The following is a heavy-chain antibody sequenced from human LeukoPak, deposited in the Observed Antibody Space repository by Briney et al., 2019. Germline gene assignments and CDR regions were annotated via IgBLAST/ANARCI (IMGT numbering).Heavy chain of an antibody. Sequence: ASVTVSCKASGYTFTSYYMHWVRQAPGQGLEWMGIINPSGGSTSYAQKFQGRVTMTRGTSTSTVYMELSSLRSEDTAVYYCARSAATYYDFWSGYTTLGLAPYNWFDPWGQGTLATVSS. CDR3: ARSAATYYDFWSGYTTLGLAPYNWFDP. D-gene: IGHD3-3*01. CDR1: GYTFTSYY. CDR2: INPSGGST. J-gene: IGHJ5*02. V-gene: IGHV1-46*03.